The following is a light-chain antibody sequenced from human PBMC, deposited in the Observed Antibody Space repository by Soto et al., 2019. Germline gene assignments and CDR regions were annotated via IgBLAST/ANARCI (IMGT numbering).Light chain of an antibody. CDR3: SSYTSSGTLP. J-gene: IGLJ2*01. CDR1: SSDVGGYNY. CDR2: EVS. V-gene: IGLV2-14*01. Sequence: QSALTQPASVSGSPGQSITISCTGTSSDVGGYNYVSWYQQHPGKAPKLMIYEVSNRPSGVSNRFSGSKSGNTASLTISGLQAEDEADYYCSSYTSSGTLPFGGGTKVTVL.